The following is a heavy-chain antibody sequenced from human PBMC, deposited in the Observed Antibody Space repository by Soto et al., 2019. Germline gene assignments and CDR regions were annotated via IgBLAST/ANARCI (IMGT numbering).Heavy chain of an antibody. CDR3: AKDRTSIAARRDDY. CDR1: GFTFSSYA. V-gene: IGHV3-23*01. J-gene: IGHJ4*02. CDR2: ISGSGGST. D-gene: IGHD6-6*01. Sequence: EVQLLESGGGLVQPGGSLRLSCAASGFTFSSYAMSWVRQAPGKGLEWVSAISGSGGSTYYADSVKGRFTISRDNSKNTLYLQMNSLRADVTAVYYCAKDRTSIAARRDDYWGQGTLVTVSS.